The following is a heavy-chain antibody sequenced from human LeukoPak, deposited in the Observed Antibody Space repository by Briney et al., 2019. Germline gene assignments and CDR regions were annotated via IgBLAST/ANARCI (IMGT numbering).Heavy chain of an antibody. CDR3: ARSNQADDY. J-gene: IGHJ4*02. D-gene: IGHD1-14*01. V-gene: IGHV3-74*01. CDR1: GFTFSSYW. CDR2: INPGGSST. Sequence: GGSLRLSCAASGFTFSSYWMHSVRQVPGKGLVWVSRINPGGSSTAYADSVKGRFTISRDNAENTLYLQMDSRRAEDTAVYYCARSNQADDYWGQGTLVTVSS.